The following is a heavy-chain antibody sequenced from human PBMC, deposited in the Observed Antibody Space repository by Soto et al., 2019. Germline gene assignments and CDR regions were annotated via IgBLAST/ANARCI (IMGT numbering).Heavy chain of an antibody. CDR1: GGSISSGGYY. V-gene: IGHV4-31*03. D-gene: IGHD4-17*01. CDR2: IFYSGST. J-gene: IGHJ4*02. Sequence: QVQLQESGPGLVKPSQTLSLTCTVSGGSISSGGYYWSWIRQHPGKGLEWFGYIFYSGSTYYNPSHKSRLTLSVDTSKNPFSLKLSSVTAADTAVYYCARSPEATVTAFDYWGQGTLVTVSS. CDR3: ARSPEATVTAFDY.